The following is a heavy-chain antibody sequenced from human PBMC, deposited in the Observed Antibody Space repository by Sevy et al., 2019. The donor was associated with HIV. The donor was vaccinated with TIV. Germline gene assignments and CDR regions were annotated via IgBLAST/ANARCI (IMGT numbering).Heavy chain of an antibody. J-gene: IGHJ4*02. CDR2: TYYRSTWHK. V-gene: IGHV6-1*01. CDR3: ERDHNFVLDF. Sequence: SETLSLTCAISGDTVSSDSAAWNWIRQSPARGLEWLGRTYYRSTWHKDYATSLNSRMTINPDTSKNQFSLQLKSVTPEDTAVYYCERDHNFVLDFWGQGILVTVSS. CDR1: GDTVSSDSAA. D-gene: IGHD1-20*01.